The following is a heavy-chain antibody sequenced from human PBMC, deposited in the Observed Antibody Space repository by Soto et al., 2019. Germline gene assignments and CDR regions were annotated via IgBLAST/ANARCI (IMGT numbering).Heavy chain of an antibody. CDR2: INPSGGST. V-gene: IGHV1-46*01. J-gene: IGHJ3*02. CDR3: ARVGGIGYRSSSRAFDI. D-gene: IGHD6-13*01. Sequence: GASVKVSCKASGYTFTSYYMHWVRQAPGQGLEWMGIINPSGGSTSYAQKFQGRVTMTRDTSTSTVYMELSSLRSEDTAVYYCARVGGIGYRSSSRAFDIWGQGTMVTVSS. CDR1: GYTFTSYY.